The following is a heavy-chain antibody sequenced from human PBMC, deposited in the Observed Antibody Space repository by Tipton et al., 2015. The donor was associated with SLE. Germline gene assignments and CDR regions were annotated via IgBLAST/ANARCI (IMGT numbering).Heavy chain of an antibody. D-gene: IGHD6-13*01. CDR2: IFNSGST. Sequence: TLSLTCTVSGGSISSGSYFWGWVRQPPGKGLEWIGNIFNSGSTNYNPSLKSRVTISVDTSKNQFSLKLSSVTAADTAVYYCARSAGYGSNWAHFDYWGQGTLVTVSS. CDR1: GGSISSGSYF. V-gene: IGHV4-61*01. CDR3: ARSAGYGSNWAHFDY. J-gene: IGHJ4*02.